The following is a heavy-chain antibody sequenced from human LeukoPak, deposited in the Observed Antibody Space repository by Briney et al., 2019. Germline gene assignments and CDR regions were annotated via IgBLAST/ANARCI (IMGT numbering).Heavy chain of an antibody. D-gene: IGHD2-21*02. CDR1: GGSFSGYY. Sequence: PSETLSLTCAVYGGSFSGYYWSWIRQPPGKGLEWIGEINHSGSTNYNPSLKSRVTISVDTSKNQFSLKLSSVTAADTAVYYCARGPNCGGDCYSDHWGQGTLVTVSS. CDR2: INHSGST. V-gene: IGHV4-34*01. CDR3: ARGPNCGGDCYSDH. J-gene: IGHJ5*02.